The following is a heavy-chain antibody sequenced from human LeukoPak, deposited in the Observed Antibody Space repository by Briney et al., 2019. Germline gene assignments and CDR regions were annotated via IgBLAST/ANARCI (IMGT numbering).Heavy chain of an antibody. CDR3: ARDRRSRWFGELGNYYYGMDV. V-gene: IGHV3-23*01. CDR2: ISGSGGST. CDR1: GFTFSSYA. J-gene: IGHJ6*02. Sequence: GGSLRLSCAASGFTFSSYAMSWVRQAPGKGLEWVSGISGSGGSTYYADSVKGRFTISRDNSKNTLYLQMNSLRAEDTAVYYCARDRRSRWFGELGNYYYGMDVWGQGTTVTVSS. D-gene: IGHD3-10*01.